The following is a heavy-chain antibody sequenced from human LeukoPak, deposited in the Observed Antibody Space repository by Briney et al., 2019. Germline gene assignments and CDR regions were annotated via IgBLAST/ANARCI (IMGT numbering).Heavy chain of an antibody. CDR3: ASIVVVPAAIGYYGMDV. CDR1: GGSISSGGYY. Sequence: SETLSLTCTVSGGSISSGGYYWSWIRQHPGKGLEWIGYIYYSGSTHYNPSLKSRVTISVDTSKNQFSLKLSSVTAADTAVYYCASIVVVPAAIGYYGMDVWGQGTTVTVSS. D-gene: IGHD2-2*02. J-gene: IGHJ6*02. V-gene: IGHV4-31*03. CDR2: IYYSGST.